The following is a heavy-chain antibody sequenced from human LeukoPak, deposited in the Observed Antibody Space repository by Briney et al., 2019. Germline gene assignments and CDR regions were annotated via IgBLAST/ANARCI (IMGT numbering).Heavy chain of an antibody. CDR1: GVSFSGYY. CDR2: INHSGST. CDR3: ARDLGYCSSTSCYEGGFDY. Sequence: PSETLSLTCAVYGVSFSGYYWSWLRQPPGKGLEWIGEINHSGSTNYNPSLKSRVTISVDTSKNQFSLKLSSVTAADTAVYYCARDLGYCSSTSCYEGGFDYWGQGTLVTVSS. V-gene: IGHV4-34*01. J-gene: IGHJ4*02. D-gene: IGHD2-2*01.